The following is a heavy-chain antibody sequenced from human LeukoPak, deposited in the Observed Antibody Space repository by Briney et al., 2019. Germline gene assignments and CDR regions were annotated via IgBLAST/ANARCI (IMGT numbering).Heavy chain of an antibody. V-gene: IGHV3-23*01. CDR2: ISGSGGST. CDR1: GFTFSSYA. D-gene: IGHD6-13*01. J-gene: IGHJ4*02. CDR3: AKPGYSSSWPLYCDY. Sequence: GGSLRLSCAASGFTFSSYAMSWVRQAPGKGLEWVSAISGSGGSTYYADSVKGRFTISRDNSKNTLYLQMNSLRAEHTAVYYCAKPGYSSSWPLYCDYWGQGTLVAVSS.